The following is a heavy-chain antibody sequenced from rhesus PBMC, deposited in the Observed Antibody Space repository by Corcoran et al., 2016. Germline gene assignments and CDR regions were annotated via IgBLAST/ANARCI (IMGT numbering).Heavy chain of an antibody. J-gene: IGHJ4*01. CDR3: AGDVGSWSPYFDY. V-gene: IGHV4-160*01. D-gene: IGHD6-13*01. Sequence: QVQLQQWGEGLVKPSETLSLTCAVYGGSISSNYWSWIRQPPGKGLEWIGRIRSGGSTNYNPSPKSRVTISIDTSKNQCSLQLSSMTAADTAVYYCAGDVGSWSPYFDYWGQGVLVTVSS. CDR2: IRSGGST. CDR1: GGSISSNY.